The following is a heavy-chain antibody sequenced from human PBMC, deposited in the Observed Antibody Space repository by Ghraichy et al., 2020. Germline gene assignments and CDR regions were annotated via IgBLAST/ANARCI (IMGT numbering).Heavy chain of an antibody. V-gene: IGHV1-46*03. CDR3: ARGPDYGDYGGEDGERGWFDP. CDR2: INPSGGST. Sequence: ASVKVSCKASGYTFTSYYMHWVRQAPGQGLEWMGIINPSGGSTSYAQKFQGRVTMTRDTSTSTVYMELSSLRSEDTAVYYCARGPDYGDYGGEDGERGWFDPWGQGTLVTVSS. J-gene: IGHJ5*02. CDR1: GYTFTSYY. D-gene: IGHD4-17*01.